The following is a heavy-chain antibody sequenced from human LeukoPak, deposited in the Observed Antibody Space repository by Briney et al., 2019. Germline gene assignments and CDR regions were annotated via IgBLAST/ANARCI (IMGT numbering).Heavy chain of an antibody. V-gene: IGHV3-23*01. CDR1: GFTFSSHD. CDR2: ISGDAVSK. D-gene: IGHD6-19*01. Sequence: PGGSLRLSCRGSGFTFSSHDMSWVRQAPGKGLEWVSSISGDAVSKYYAESVRGRFTISRDNSKDTLYLQMNSLRAEDTALYFCTKDRHSSGWPNWFDPWGQGSLVIVSS. J-gene: IGHJ5*02. CDR3: TKDRHSSGWPNWFDP.